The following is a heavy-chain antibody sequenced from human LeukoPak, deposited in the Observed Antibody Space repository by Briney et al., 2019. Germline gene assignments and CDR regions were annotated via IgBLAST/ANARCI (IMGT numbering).Heavy chain of an antibody. J-gene: IGHJ4*02. CDR1: GFTFSSYA. V-gene: IGHV3-23*01. D-gene: IGHD5-18*01. Sequence: GRSLRLSCAASGFTFSSYAMSWVRQAPGKGLEWVSAISGSGGSTYYADSVKGRFTISRDNSKNTLYLQMNSLRAEDTAVYYCAKDRPKGGYSYGVDYWGQGTLVTVSS. CDR3: AKDRPKGGYSYGVDY. CDR2: ISGSGGST.